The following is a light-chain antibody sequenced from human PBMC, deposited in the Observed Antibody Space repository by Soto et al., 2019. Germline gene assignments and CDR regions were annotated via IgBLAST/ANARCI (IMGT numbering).Light chain of an antibody. CDR3: CSYSSSGTLFV. V-gene: IGLV2-14*01. J-gene: IGLJ1*01. CDR2: EVT. Sequence: QSVLTQPASVSGSPGQSITVSCTGTSSDVGGHNYVSWFQQHPGQAPKLLIYEVTTRPSGVSTRFSGSKSGNTASLTISGLQSEDEADYHCCSYSSSGTLFVFGTGTKLTVL. CDR1: SSDVGGHNY.